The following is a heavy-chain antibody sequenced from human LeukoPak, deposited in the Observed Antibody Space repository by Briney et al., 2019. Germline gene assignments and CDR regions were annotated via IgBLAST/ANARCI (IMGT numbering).Heavy chain of an antibody. CDR2: IKEDGSER. CDR1: GFTFSRYW. J-gene: IGHJ4*02. D-gene: IGHD1-26*01. CDR3: AFIRGSRGYFDY. V-gene: IGHV3-7*03. Sequence: HTGGSLRLSCAASGFTFSRYWMTWVRQAPGKGLEWVANIKEDGSERYYVDSVKGRFTISRDNAKNSLYLQMNSLRAEDTALYYCAFIRGSRGYFDYWGQGTLVTVSS.